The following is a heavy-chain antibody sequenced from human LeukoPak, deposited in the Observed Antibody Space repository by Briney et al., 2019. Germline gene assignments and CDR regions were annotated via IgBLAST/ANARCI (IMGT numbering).Heavy chain of an antibody. D-gene: IGHD5-12*01. CDR2: INPNSGGT. V-gene: IGHV1-2*02. Sequence: ASVKVTCKASGYTFTGYYMHWVRQAPGQGLEWMGWINPNSGGTNYAQKFQGRVTMTRDTSISTAYMELSRLRSDDTAVYYCARGGTVATSMPPCYWGQGTLVTVSS. CDR1: GYTFTGYY. CDR3: ARGGTVATSMPPCY. J-gene: IGHJ4*02.